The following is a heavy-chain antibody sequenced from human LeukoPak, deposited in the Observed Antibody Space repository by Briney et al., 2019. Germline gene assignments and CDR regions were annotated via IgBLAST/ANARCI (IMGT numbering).Heavy chain of an antibody. CDR2: INHSGST. CDR1: GGSISSHY. V-gene: IGHV4-34*01. Sequence: SETLSLTCTVSGGSISSHYWSWIRQPPGKGLEWIGEINHSGSTNYNPSLKSRVTISVDTSKNQFSLKLSSVTAADTAVYYCARDWGYYGSGSRINWFDPWGQGTLVTVSS. D-gene: IGHD3-10*01. CDR3: ARDWGYYGSGSRINWFDP. J-gene: IGHJ5*02.